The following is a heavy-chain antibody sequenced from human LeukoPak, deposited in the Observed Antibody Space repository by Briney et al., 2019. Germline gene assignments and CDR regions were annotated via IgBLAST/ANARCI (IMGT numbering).Heavy chain of an antibody. CDR2: ISGSGGST. Sequence: PGGSLRLSCAASGFTFRSYAMSWVRQAPGKELEWVSAISGSGGSTYYADSVKGRFTISRDNSKNTLYLQMNSLRAEDTAVYYCAKVPDYYDSSGYFDYWGQGTPVTVSS. J-gene: IGHJ4*02. D-gene: IGHD3-22*01. CDR1: GFTFRSYA. CDR3: AKVPDYYDSSGYFDY. V-gene: IGHV3-23*01.